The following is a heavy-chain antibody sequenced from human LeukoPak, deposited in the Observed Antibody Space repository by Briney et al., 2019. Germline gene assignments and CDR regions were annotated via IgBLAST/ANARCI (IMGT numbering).Heavy chain of an antibody. J-gene: IGHJ3*02. Sequence: SETLSLTCTVSGYSISDGYYWGWIRQPPGKGLEWIATIYHGGSTYYDPSLESRVTISLDTSKNHFSLNLTSVTAADTAMYYCARVAERTWLPYDAAFDIWGRGTMVTVSS. CDR2: IYHGGST. CDR3: ARVAERTWLPYDAAFDI. D-gene: IGHD3-9*01. V-gene: IGHV4-38-2*02. CDR1: GYSISDGYY.